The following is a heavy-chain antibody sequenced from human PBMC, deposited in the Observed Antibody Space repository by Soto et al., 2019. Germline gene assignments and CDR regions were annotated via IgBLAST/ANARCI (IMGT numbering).Heavy chain of an antibody. Sequence: SETLCLTCTVSGGSISSSSYYWGWIRQPPGKGLEWIGSIYYSGSTYYNPSLKSRVTISVDTSKNQFSLKLSSVTAADPAVYYCARRKYSSSSHAFDIWGQGTMVTVSS. V-gene: IGHV4-39*01. D-gene: IGHD6-6*01. CDR1: GGSISSSSYY. CDR2: IYYSGST. CDR3: ARRKYSSSSHAFDI. J-gene: IGHJ3*02.